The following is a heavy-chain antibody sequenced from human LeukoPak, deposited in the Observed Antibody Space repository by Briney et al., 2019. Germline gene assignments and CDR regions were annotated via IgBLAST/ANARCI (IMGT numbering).Heavy chain of an antibody. CDR2: INWNGGST. CDR1: GFTFSSKS. Sequence: GGSLRLSCAASGFTFSSKSMTWVRQAPGKGLEWVSGINWNGGSTGYADSVKGRFTISRDNAKNSLYLQMNSLRAEDTALYYCARSNGYSSSWYDYWGQGTLVTVSS. CDR3: ARSNGYSSSWYDY. V-gene: IGHV3-20*04. J-gene: IGHJ4*02. D-gene: IGHD6-13*01.